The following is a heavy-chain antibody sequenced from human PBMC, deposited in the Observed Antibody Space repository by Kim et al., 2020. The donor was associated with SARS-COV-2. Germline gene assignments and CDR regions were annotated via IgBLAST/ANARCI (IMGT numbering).Heavy chain of an antibody. CDR3: AASYYDILTGYSDNWFDP. V-gene: IGHV1-69*02. CDR2: IIPILGIA. J-gene: IGHJ5*02. Sequence: SVKVSCKASGGTFSSYTISWVRQAPGQGLEWMGRIIPILGIANYAQKFQGRVTITADKSTSTAYMELSSLRSEDTAVYYCAASYYDILTGYSDNWFDPWGQGTLVTVSS. D-gene: IGHD3-9*01. CDR1: GGTFSSYT.